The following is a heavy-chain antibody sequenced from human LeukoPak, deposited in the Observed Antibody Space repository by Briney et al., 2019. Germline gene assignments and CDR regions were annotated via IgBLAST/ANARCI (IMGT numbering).Heavy chain of an antibody. CDR3: ARDHGGYETEYYFDY. D-gene: IGHD5-12*01. V-gene: IGHV1-18*01. CDR2: ISAYDGNT. Sequence: GASVKVSCKASGYTFTRYSISWVRQAPGQGLEWMGWISAYDGNTNYAQKFQGRVTMTTDSSTSTAYIDLRSLRSDDTAVYYCARDHGGYETEYYFDYWGQGTLVTVSS. CDR1: GYTFTRYS. J-gene: IGHJ4*02.